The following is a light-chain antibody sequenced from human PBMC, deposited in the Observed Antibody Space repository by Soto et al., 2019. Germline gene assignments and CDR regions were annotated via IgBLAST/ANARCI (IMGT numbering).Light chain of an antibody. CDR3: QQYSKWPLT. CDR2: GAS. V-gene: IGKV3-15*01. CDR1: QSVKTF. J-gene: IGKJ4*01. Sequence: TQSPAPLSLSSGEKATLSRRASQSVKTFLVWYQQKPGQAPRLLIYGASTRATGIPARFSGSGSGTEFILTISSLQSEDFAVYYCQQYSKWPLTFGGGTKVDIK.